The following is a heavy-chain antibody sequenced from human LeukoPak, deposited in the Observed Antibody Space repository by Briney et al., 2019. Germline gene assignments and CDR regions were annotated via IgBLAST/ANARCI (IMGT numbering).Heavy chain of an antibody. CDR2: INPNSGGT. CDR3: ATSLYSGYDSARRHFDS. D-gene: IGHD5-12*01. V-gene: IGHV1-2*02. CDR1: GYTFTGYY. J-gene: IGHJ4*02. Sequence: ASVKVSCKASGYTFTGYYIHWVRQAPGQGLEWMGWINPNSGGTNYAQKFQGRVTMTRDTSISTAYMELSRLRSDDTAVYYCATSLYSGYDSARRHFDSWGQGTLVTVSS.